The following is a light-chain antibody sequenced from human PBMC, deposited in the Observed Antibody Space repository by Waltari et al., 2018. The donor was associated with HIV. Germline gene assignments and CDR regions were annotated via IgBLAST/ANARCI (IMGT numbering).Light chain of an antibody. CDR1: QDISSY. CDR3: QHLNSFPIT. CDR2: AAS. V-gene: IGKV1-9*01. J-gene: IGKJ5*01. Sequence: IQLTQSPSFLSASVRDRVTITCRASQDISSYLAGYQQKPGEAPKLLIYAASTLQSGVPSRFSGRGSGTEFTLTINSLQPEDFATYFCQHLNSFPITFGQGTRLEIK.